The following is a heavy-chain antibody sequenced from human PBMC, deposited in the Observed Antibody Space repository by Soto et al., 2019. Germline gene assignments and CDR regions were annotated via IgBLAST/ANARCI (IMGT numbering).Heavy chain of an antibody. V-gene: IGHV3-23*01. D-gene: IGHD3-22*01. CDR1: VFTFSSYA. CDR2: ISGSGGST. J-gene: IGHJ4*02. CDR3: AKDRGATHYYDSSGSYKY. Sequence: VGSLRLSCASSVFTFSSYAMSCVGHSPGKWLEWVSAISGSGGSTYYADSVKGRFTISRDNSKNTLYLQMNSLRAEDTAVYYCAKDRGATHYYDSSGSYKYLGQGTLDIVSS.